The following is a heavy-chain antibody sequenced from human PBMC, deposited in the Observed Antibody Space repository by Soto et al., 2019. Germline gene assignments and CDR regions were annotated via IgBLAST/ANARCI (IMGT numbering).Heavy chain of an antibody. D-gene: IGHD2-2*01. V-gene: IGHV4-34*01. J-gene: IGHJ6*03. Sequence: SETLSLTCAVYGGSFSGYYWSWIRQPPGKGLEWIGEINHSGSTNYNPSLKSRVTISVDTSKNQFSLKLSSVTAADTAVYYCASLRPFYCSSTSCYAGRVYYYYYMDVWGKGTTVTVSS. CDR3: ASLRPFYCSSTSCYAGRVYYYYYMDV. CDR1: GGSFSGYY. CDR2: INHSGST.